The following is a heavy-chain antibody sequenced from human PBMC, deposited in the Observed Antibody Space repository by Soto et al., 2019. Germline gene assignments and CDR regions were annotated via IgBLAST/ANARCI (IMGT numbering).Heavy chain of an antibody. CDR1: GGTFSSYA. D-gene: IGHD3-22*01. Sequence: QVQLVQSGAEVKKPGSSVKVSCKASGGTFSSYAISWVRQAPGQGLEWMGGIIPIFGTANYAQKFQGRVTITADESTRTAYMELSSLRSEDTAVYYCASSNYYDSSGYYDEAFDIWGQGTMVTVSS. CDR2: IIPIFGTA. V-gene: IGHV1-69*12. J-gene: IGHJ3*02. CDR3: ASSNYYDSSGYYDEAFDI.